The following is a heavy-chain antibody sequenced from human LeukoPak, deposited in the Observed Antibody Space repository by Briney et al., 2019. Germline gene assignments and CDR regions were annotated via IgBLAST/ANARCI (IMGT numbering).Heavy chain of an antibody. CDR1: GGSFSGYY. CDR2: INHSGST. D-gene: IGHD3-22*01. V-gene: IGHV4-34*01. J-gene: IGHJ4*02. Sequence: SETLSLTCAVYGGSFSGYYWSWIRQPPGKGLEWIGEINHSGSTNYNPSLKSRVTISVDTSKNQFSLKLSSVTAADTAVYYCAREKEDRYYDSSGYYYDYWGQGTLVTVSS. CDR3: AREKEDRYYDSSGYYYDY.